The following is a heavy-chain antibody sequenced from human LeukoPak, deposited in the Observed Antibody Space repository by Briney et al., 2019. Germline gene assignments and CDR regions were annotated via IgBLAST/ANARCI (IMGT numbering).Heavy chain of an antibody. Sequence: ASVKVSCKASGYTFTSYGISWVRQAPGQGLEWMGWISAYNGNTNYAQKLQGRVAMTTDTSTSTAYMELRSLRSDDTAVYYCARERGYSSSSGGFDYWGQGTLVTVSS. CDR2: ISAYNGNT. D-gene: IGHD6-6*01. CDR3: ARERGYSSSSGGFDY. CDR1: GYTFTSYG. V-gene: IGHV1-18*01. J-gene: IGHJ4*01.